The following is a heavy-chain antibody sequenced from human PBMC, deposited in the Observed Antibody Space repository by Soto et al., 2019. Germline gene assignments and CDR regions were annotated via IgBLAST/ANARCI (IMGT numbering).Heavy chain of an antibody. Sequence: QPGGSLRLSCAASGFTFSSYWMHWVRQAPGKGLVWVSRINSDGSSTSYADSVKGRFTISRDNAKNTLYLQMNSLRAEDTAVYYCARVPVNYDFWSGYSRAFDIWGQGTMVTVSS. V-gene: IGHV3-74*01. D-gene: IGHD3-3*01. CDR2: INSDGSST. CDR3: ARVPVNYDFWSGYSRAFDI. J-gene: IGHJ3*02. CDR1: GFTFSSYW.